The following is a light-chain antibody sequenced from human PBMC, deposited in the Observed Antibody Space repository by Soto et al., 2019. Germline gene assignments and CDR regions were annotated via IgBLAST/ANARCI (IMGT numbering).Light chain of an antibody. Sequence: QSVLTQPPSVSAAPGQKVTISCSGSSPNIGTNYVSWYQQLPGRAPKLVIFDNSKRPSGIPDRFSGSKSGSSATLGVTGLQTGDEADYYCGTWDSDLSAEVFGGGTKLTVL. V-gene: IGLV1-51*01. CDR1: SPNIGTNY. J-gene: IGLJ3*02. CDR3: GTWDSDLSAEV. CDR2: DNS.